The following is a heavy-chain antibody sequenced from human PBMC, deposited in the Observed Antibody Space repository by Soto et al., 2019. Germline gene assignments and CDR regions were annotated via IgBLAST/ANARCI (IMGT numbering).Heavy chain of an antibody. V-gene: IGHV3-33*01. CDR3: ARTYDSSGPFDY. J-gene: IGHJ4*02. Sequence: PGWSLRLSCASSGFTFSSYGMHWVRQAPGKGLEWVAVIWYDGSNKYYADSVKGRFTISRDNSKNTPYLQMNSLRAEDTAVYYCARTYDSSGPFDYWGQGTLVTVSS. CDR2: IWYDGSNK. D-gene: IGHD3-22*01. CDR1: GFTFSSYG.